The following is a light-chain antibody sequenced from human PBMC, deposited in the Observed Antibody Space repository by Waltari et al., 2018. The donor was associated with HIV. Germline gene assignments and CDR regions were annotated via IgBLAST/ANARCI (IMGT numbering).Light chain of an antibody. CDR2: RNN. V-gene: IGLV10-54*04. J-gene: IGLJ3*02. CDR1: SNNVVNQG. Sequence: QTGLTQPPSVSRALRQTATLTCTGNSNNVVNQGAAWLQQHQGHTPQLLSYRNNNRPPAASACLSSSRSGNTASLTIIALQPEDEAVYYCSAWYSDLTAWMFGGGTKLTVL. CDR3: SAWYSDLTAWM.